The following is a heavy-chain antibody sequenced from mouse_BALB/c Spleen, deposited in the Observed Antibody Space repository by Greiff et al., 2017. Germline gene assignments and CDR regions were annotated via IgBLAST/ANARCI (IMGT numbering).Heavy chain of an antibody. Sequence: EVQGVESGGGLVKPGGSLKLSCAASGFTFSSYAMSWVRQTQEKRLEWVASISSGGSTYYPDSVKGRFTISRDNARNILYLQMSSLRSEDTAMYYCARGLSYYGSSYVYAMDYWGQGTSVTVSS. CDR3: ARGLSYYGSSYVYAMDY. V-gene: IGHV5-6-5*01. CDR1: GFTFSSYA. J-gene: IGHJ4*01. CDR2: ISSGGST. D-gene: IGHD1-1*01.